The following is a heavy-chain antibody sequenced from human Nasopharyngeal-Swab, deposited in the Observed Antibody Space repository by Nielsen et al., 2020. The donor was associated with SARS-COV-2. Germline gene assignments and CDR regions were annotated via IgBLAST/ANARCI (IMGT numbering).Heavy chain of an antibody. D-gene: IGHD1-26*01. Sequence: GESLKISCAASGFTFSSSAMSWVRQAPGKGLEWVSAISGSGGSTYYADSVKGRFTISRDNSKNTLYLQMNSLRAEDTAVYYCAKVSWEWELLRWYFDYWGQGTLVTVSS. J-gene: IGHJ4*02. CDR1: GFTFSSSA. CDR3: AKVSWEWELLRWYFDY. CDR2: ISGSGGST. V-gene: IGHV3-23*01.